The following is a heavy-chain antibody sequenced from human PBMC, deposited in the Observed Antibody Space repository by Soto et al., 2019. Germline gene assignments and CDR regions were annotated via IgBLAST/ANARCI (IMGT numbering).Heavy chain of an antibody. CDR3: ARCWVTGGPGLDP. J-gene: IGHJ5*02. D-gene: IGHD4-4*01. V-gene: IGHV3-33*08. Sequence: GGSLRLSCAASGFTFSSYVMHWVRQAPGKGLEWVAVISYDGSNKYYADSVKGRFTISRDNSKNTLYLQMNSLRAEDTAVYYCARCWVTGGPGLDPWGQGTLVTVSS. CDR1: GFTFSSYV. CDR2: ISYDGSNK.